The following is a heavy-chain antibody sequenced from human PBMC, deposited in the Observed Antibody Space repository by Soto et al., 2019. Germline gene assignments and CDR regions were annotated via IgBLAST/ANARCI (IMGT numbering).Heavy chain of an antibody. Sequence: QVQLVQSGAEVKKPGSSVKVSCKASGGTFSSYAISWVRQAPGQGLEWMGGIIPIFGTANYAQKFQGRVTITADESTSTAYMELSSLRSEETDVYYCAREPLPHYYDSSVYSYYFDYWGQGTLVTVSS. CDR2: IIPIFGTA. J-gene: IGHJ4*02. CDR1: GGTFSSYA. V-gene: IGHV1-69*01. CDR3: AREPLPHYYDSSVYSYYFDY. D-gene: IGHD3-22*01.